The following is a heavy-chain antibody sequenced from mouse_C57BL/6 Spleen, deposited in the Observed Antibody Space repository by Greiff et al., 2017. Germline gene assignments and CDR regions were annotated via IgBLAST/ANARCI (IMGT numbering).Heavy chain of an antibody. CDR1: GYTFTDYE. Sequence: QVQLQESGAELVRPGASVTLSCKASGYTFTDYEMHWVKQTPVHGLEWIGAIDPETGGTAYNQKFKGKARLTADKSSSTAYMELRSLTSEDSAVYYCARDYYGSSSEGDYWGQGTSVTVSS. J-gene: IGHJ4*01. V-gene: IGHV1-15*01. CDR3: ARDYYGSSSEGDY. D-gene: IGHD1-1*01. CDR2: IDPETGGT.